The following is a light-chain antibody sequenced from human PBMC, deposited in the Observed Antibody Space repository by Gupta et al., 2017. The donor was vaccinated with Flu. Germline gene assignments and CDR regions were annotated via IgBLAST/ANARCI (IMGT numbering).Light chain of an antibody. CDR1: LSVISYN. CDR2: GAS. J-gene: IGKJ2*01. V-gene: IGKV3-20*01. CDR3: QHYESFTYT. Sequence: EILLTQSPSTLSLSPGARASLSCRASLSVISYNLAWYQQKPGQAPRLLLYGASSRATGIPDRFSGSGSGTXFTLTIXGLEPEDFAVYYCQHYESFTYTFGXGTKLDIK.